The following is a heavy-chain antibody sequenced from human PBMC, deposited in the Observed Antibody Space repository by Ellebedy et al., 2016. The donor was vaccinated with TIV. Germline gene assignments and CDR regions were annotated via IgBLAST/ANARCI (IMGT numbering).Heavy chain of an antibody. Sequence: GESLKISXAGSGFSFSNFGLHWVRQAPGKGLEWLAVISYDGRTQHYAESVKGRFTISRDNSKNALYMQLNSLRAEDTAVYYCAKDRVVATTGWDLDYWGQGTLVTVSS. CDR1: GFSFSNFG. V-gene: IGHV3-30*18. CDR2: ISYDGRTQ. D-gene: IGHD1-1*01. J-gene: IGHJ4*02. CDR3: AKDRVVATTGWDLDY.